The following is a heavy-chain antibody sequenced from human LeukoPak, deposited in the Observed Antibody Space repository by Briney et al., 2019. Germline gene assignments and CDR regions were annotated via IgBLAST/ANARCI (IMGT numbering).Heavy chain of an antibody. CDR2: ISSTSSTI. D-gene: IGHD3-10*01. CDR3: ARVRTYTSGSNTNDY. Sequence: GGSLRLSCAASGFTFSSYSINWVRQAPGKGLEWVSFISSTSSTIYYADSVKGRFTISRDNAKNSLYLQMNSLRDEDTAVYYCARVRTYTSGSNTNDYWGQRTLVTVSS. CDR1: GFTFSSYS. V-gene: IGHV3-48*02. J-gene: IGHJ4*02.